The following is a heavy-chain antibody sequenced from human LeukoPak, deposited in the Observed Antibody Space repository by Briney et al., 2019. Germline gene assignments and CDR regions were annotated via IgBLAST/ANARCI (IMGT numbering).Heavy chain of an antibody. CDR2: ISRNSGSI. D-gene: IGHD1-14*01. CDR1: GFTFDDYA. CDR3: AKDLLPYPTGSDI. V-gene: IGHV3-9*01. Sequence: GGSLRLSCAASGFTFDDYAMHWVRQAPGKGLEWVSGISRNSGSIGYADSVKGRFTISRDNAKNSLYLQMNSLRAEDTALYYCAKDLLPYPTGSDIWGQGTMVTVSS. J-gene: IGHJ3*02.